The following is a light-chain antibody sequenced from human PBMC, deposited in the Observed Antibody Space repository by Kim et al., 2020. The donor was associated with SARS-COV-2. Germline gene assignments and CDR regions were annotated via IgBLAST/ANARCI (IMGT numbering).Light chain of an antibody. V-gene: IGLV2-14*03. J-gene: IGLJ2*01. CDR1: NSDIGHYNY. CDR3: SSYTTSTSVV. Sequence: GQSITNSCPGTNSDIGHYNYVSWYQQHPGKAPKLVIYDVSKRPSGVSHRFSGSKSGNTASLTISGLQADDEADYYCSSYTTSTSVVFGGGTQLTVL. CDR2: DVS.